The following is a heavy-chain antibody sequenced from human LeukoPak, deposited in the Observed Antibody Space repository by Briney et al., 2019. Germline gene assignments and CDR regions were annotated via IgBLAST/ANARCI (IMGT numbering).Heavy chain of an antibody. V-gene: IGHV1-2*02. J-gene: IGHJ4*02. Sequence: GASVKVSCKALGYTFTDHYFHWLRQAPGQGLEWMGWINPNSGGTNYAQKFQGRVTMTRDTSISTAYMELSRLRSDDTAVYYCARAFDTSVWYFDFWGQGTLVTVSS. D-gene: IGHD6-19*01. CDR2: INPNSGGT. CDR3: ARAFDTSVWYFDF. CDR1: GYTFTDHY.